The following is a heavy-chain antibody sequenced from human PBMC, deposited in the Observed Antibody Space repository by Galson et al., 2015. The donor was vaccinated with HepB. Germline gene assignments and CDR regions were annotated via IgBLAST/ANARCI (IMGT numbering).Heavy chain of an antibody. V-gene: IGHV1-18*01. Sequence: SVKVSCKASGYTFTNYGITWVRKAPGQGLEWRGCNSTYNANAHYRRLVQGTVTIPADKSPHTAYMEVRSLRSDDPAVYYCARHFCGRGACYPLCYYYALDVWGQGTTVTVS. CDR3: ARHFCGRGACYPLCYYYALDV. CDR2: NSTYNANA. CDR1: GYTFTNYG. J-gene: IGHJ6*02. D-gene: IGHD2-21*02.